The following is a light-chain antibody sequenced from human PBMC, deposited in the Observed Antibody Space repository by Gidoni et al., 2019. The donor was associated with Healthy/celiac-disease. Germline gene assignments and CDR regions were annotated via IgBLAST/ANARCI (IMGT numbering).Light chain of an antibody. CDR1: SSDVGGYNY. J-gene: IGLJ2*01. CDR3: SSYTSSSTVV. Sequence: QSARPLPASGSGSPRQSIPISCTGTSSDVGGYNYVSWYQQHPGKAPKLMLYDVSNRPSGVSHRFSGSKSGNTASLTISGLQAEDEADYYCSSYTSSSTVVFGGGTKLTVL. V-gene: IGLV2-14*03. CDR2: DVS.